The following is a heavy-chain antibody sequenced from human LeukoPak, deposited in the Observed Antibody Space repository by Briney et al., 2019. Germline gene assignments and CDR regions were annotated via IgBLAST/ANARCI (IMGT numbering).Heavy chain of an antibody. CDR3: ARSQNYYGSGDY. Sequence: SETLSLTCTVSGDSVSNGNYYWSWLRQPPGKALEWIGYIYYTGKTYHNPSLEGRVTILVDTSRNHFSVKLSSVTAADTAVYYCARSQNYYGSGDYWSQGTLVTVSS. CDR2: IYYTGKT. CDR1: GDSVSNGNYY. V-gene: IGHV4-61*03. J-gene: IGHJ4*02. D-gene: IGHD3-10*01.